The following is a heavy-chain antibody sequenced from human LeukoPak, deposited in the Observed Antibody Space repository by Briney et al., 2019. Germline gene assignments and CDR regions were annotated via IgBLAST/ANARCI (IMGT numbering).Heavy chain of an antibody. CDR1: GFTFSSYS. CDR2: ISSSSSYI. CDR3: AREGSGSYLVD. V-gene: IGHV3-21*01. D-gene: IGHD1-26*01. Sequence: GGYLRLSCAASGFTFSSYSMNWVRQAPGKGLEWVSSISSSSSYIYYADSVKGRFTISRDNAKNSLHLQMNSLRAEDTAVYYCAREGSGSYLVDWGQGTLVTVSS. J-gene: IGHJ4*02.